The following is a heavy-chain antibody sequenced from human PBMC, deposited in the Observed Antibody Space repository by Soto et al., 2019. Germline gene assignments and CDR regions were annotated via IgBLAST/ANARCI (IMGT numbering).Heavy chain of an antibody. J-gene: IGHJ4*02. CDR1: GFTFSDHY. Sequence: GGSLRLSCADSGFTFSDHYMTWIRQAPGKGLEWVSYISSSGTTIYYADSVKGRFTISRDNAENSLYLQMNSLRADDTAVYYCARIGGYNLGYYFDFWGPGTLVTVSS. CDR2: ISSSGTTI. D-gene: IGHD5-12*01. CDR3: ARIGGYNLGYYFDF. V-gene: IGHV3-11*01.